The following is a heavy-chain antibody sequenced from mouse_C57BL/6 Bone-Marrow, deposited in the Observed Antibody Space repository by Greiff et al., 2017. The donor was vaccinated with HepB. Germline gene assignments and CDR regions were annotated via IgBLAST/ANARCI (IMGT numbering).Heavy chain of an antibody. CDR3: ARTGAY. J-gene: IGHJ3*01. CDR1: GYTFTDYY. V-gene: IGHV1-26*01. CDR2: INPNNGGT. Sequence: VQLQQSGPELVKPGASVKISCKASGYTFTDYYMNWVKQSHGKSLEWIGDINPNNGGTSYNQKFKGKATLTVDKSSSTAYMELRSLKSEDSAVYYCARTGAYWGQGNMVTVSA.